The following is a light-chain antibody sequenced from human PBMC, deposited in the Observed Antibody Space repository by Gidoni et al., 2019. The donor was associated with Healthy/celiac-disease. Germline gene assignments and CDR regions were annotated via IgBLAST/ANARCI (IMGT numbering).Light chain of an antibody. J-gene: IGKJ2*02. CDR2: DAS. CDR1: QSISSW. CDR3: QQYNSDPGT. Sequence: DIQMTQSPSTLSASVGDRVTITCRASQSISSWLAWYQQKPGKAPKLLIYDASSLESGVPSRFSGSGSGTEFTLTISSLQPDDFATYYCQQYNSDPGTFGQGTKLEIK. V-gene: IGKV1-5*01.